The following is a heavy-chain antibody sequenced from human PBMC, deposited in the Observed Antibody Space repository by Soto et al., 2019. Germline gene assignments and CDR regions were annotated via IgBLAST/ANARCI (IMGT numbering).Heavy chain of an antibody. CDR3: ARSQGSSTSLEIYYYYYYGMDV. Sequence: SVKVSCKASGGTFSSYAISWVRQAPGQGLEWMGGIIPISGTANYAQKFQGRVTITADESTSTAYMELSSLRSEDTAVYYCARSQGSSTSLEIYYYYYYGMDVWGHGTTVTVSS. D-gene: IGHD2-2*01. V-gene: IGHV1-69*13. J-gene: IGHJ6*02. CDR1: GGTFSSYA. CDR2: IIPISGTA.